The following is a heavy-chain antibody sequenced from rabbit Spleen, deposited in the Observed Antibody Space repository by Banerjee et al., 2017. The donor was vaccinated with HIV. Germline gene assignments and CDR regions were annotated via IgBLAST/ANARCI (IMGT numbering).Heavy chain of an antibody. CDR1: GFDFSSGYW. Sequence: QEQLVESGGGLVQPGGSLKLSCKASGFDFSSGYWICWVRQAPGKGLEWMGCIWTGDGGAYYANWAKGRFTISKTSSTTVTLQMTSLTAADTATYFCTRSAGGTTSYADYLDLWGPGTLVTVS. V-gene: IGHV1S45*01. CDR2: IWTGDGGA. CDR3: TRSAGGTTSYADYLDL. D-gene: IGHD4-2*01. J-gene: IGHJ4*01.